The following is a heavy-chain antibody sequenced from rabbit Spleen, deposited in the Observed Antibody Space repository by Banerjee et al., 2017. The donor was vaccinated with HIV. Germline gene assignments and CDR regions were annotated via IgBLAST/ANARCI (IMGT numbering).Heavy chain of an antibody. CDR3: ARDAGTSFSTYGMDL. D-gene: IGHD8-1*01. CDR2: AYAGSSGST. Sequence: QSLQESGGGLVKPGGTLTLTCKASGFSLGSNVYMCWVRQAPGKGLEWVACAYAGSSGSTYSAAWAKGRFTISKTSSTTVTLHMTSLTAADTATYFCARDAGTSFSTYGMDLWGQGTLVTVS. V-gene: IGHV1S40*01. J-gene: IGHJ6*01. CDR1: GFSLGSNVY.